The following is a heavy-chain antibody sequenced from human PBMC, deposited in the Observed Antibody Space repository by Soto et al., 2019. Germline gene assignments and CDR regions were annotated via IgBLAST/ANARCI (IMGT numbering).Heavy chain of an antibody. CDR3: ARHAIGHWLVRYSDY. J-gene: IGHJ4*01. D-gene: IGHD6-19*01. CDR1: GGSFSGYY. V-gene: IGHV4-34*01. CDR2: FYYDGST. Sequence: PSETLSLTCGVNGGSFSGYYWAWIRQSPGKGLEWIATFYYDGSTHYNPSLNSRVATSLDTSKNQFSLRLDSVTAADTAFYYCARHAIGHWLVRYSDYWGQGTLVTVSS.